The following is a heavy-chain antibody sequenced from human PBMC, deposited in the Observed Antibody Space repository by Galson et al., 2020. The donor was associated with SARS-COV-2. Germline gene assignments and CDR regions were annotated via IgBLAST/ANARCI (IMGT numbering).Heavy chain of an antibody. CDR2: IFHSGST. J-gene: IGHJ6*02. V-gene: IGHV4-30-4*01. Sequence: SENLSLTCTVSGDSISSGHFYWSWIRQPPGKGLEWIGYIFHSGSTYYNPSLKSRVSISVDTSKNQFALKLISVTASDTAVYYCARDSQYTAPYYHGMDVGGRGITVTGSS. CDR3: ARDSQYTAPYYHGMDV. CDR1: GDSISSGHFY. D-gene: IGHD2-2*02.